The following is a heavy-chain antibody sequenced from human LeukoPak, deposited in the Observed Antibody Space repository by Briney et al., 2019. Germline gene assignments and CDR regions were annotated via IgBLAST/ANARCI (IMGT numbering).Heavy chain of an antibody. D-gene: IGHD2-2*01. CDR2: FDPEDGET. Sequence: GASVKVSCKVSGYTLSELSMHWVRRAPGKGLEWMGGFDPEDGETIYAQNFQGRVTMTEDTSTDTTYMELSSLRSEDTAVYYCANVMSPLRYSSSTSCNYGMDVWGQGTTVTVSS. V-gene: IGHV1-24*01. CDR1: GYTLSELS. CDR3: ANVMSPLRYSSSTSCNYGMDV. J-gene: IGHJ6*02.